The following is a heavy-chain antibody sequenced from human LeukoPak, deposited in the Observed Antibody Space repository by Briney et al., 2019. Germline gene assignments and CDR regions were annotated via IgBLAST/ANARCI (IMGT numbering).Heavy chain of an antibody. CDR2: IYNSGST. J-gene: IGHJ6*02. V-gene: IGHV4-59*01. CDR1: GGSISSYY. CDR3: ARDRGTMVRYYYGMDV. D-gene: IGHD3-10*01. Sequence: PSETLSLTCTVSGGSISSYYWSWIRQPPGKGLEWNGYIYNSGSTNYNPSLKSRVTISVDTSKSAFSLKLSSVTAADTAVYYCARDRGTMVRYYYGMDVWGQGTTVTVSS.